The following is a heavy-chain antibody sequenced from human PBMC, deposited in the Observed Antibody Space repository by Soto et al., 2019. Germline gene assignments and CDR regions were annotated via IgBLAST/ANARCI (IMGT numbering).Heavy chain of an antibody. CDR1: GFTFSHFA. V-gene: IGHV3-23*01. J-gene: IGHJ4*02. Sequence: EVQLLESGGGLVQPGGSLRLSCAASGFTFSHFAMSWVRQAPGKGLEWVSTLSGGDDSTYYADSVKDRFTISRDNSKNKLYLQLNSLRAEDTAVYYCAKKYHYGSGTYLYYFDYWGQGTLVTVSS. CDR3: AKKYHYGSGTYLYYFDY. CDR2: LSGGDDST. D-gene: IGHD3-10*01.